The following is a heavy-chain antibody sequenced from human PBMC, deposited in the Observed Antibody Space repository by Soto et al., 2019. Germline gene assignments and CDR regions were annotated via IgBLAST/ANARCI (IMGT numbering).Heavy chain of an antibody. CDR1: GYSFTTYW. Sequence: GESLKISCKGSGYSFTTYWIAWVRQMPGKGLEWVGLIYPGDSDTRYSPSFQGQVTISVDKSISTAYLQWSSLKASDTAIYYCARSYYYSAGYYYDMDFWGQGTLVTVSS. V-gene: IGHV5-51*01. J-gene: IGHJ4*02. CDR3: ARSYYYSAGYYYDMDF. CDR2: IYPGDSDT. D-gene: IGHD3-22*01.